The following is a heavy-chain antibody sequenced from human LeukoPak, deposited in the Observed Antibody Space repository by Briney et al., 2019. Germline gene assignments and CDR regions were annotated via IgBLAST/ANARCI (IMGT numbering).Heavy chain of an antibody. J-gene: IGHJ4*02. V-gene: IGHV3-74*01. D-gene: IGHD3-3*01. CDR2: INSDGSST. CDR1: RFTFSTYW. Sequence: GGSLRLSCAASRFTFSTYWMHWVRQAPGKGLVWVSRINSDGSSTGYADSVKGRFTISRDNAKNTLYLQMNNLRAEDTAVYYCARDLGFGSGYLGSPRIALDYWAQGPLVTVSS. CDR3: ARDLGFGSGYLGSPRIALDY.